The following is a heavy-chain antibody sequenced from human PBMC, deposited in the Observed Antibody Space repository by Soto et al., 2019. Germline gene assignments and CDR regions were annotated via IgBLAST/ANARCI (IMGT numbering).Heavy chain of an antibody. CDR1: GYTFTSYY. J-gene: IGHJ6*02. Sequence: GASVKVSCKASGYTFTSYYMHWVRQAPGQGLEWMGIINPSGGSTSYAQKFQGRVTMTRDTSTSTVYMELSSLRSEDTAVYYCASGLYCGGDCYGMDVWGQGTTVTVSS. CDR2: INPSGGST. D-gene: IGHD2-21*01. V-gene: IGHV1-46*01. CDR3: ASGLYCGGDCYGMDV.